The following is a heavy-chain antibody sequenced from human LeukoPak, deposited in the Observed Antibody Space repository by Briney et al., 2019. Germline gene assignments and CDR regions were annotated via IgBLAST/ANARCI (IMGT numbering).Heavy chain of an antibody. J-gene: IGHJ4*02. CDR3: ARGSYDWNDY. CDR2: ISYDGSNK. CDR1: GFTFSSYA. V-gene: IGHV3-30*01. D-gene: IGHD1-1*01. Sequence: PGRSLRLSCAASGFTFSSYAMHWVRQAPGKGLEWVAVISYDGSNKYYADSVKGRFTISRDNSKDTLYLEMNSLRAEDTAVYYCARGSYDWNDYWGQGTLVTVSS.